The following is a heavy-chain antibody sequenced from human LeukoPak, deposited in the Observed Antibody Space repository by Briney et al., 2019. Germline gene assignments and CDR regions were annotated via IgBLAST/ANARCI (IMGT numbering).Heavy chain of an antibody. CDR2: IKQDGSEE. D-gene: IGHD2/OR15-2a*01. CDR3: ARDKIEGPSNFDN. J-gene: IGHJ4*02. CDR1: GFTFSRYW. V-gene: IGHV3-7*03. Sequence: GGSLRLSCAASGFTFSRYWMTWVRQAPGKGPEWVANIKQDGSEEYYVDSVKGRLTISRDNAKNSLYLQMNSLRAEDTAIYYCARDKIEGPSNFDNWGQGTLVIVSS.